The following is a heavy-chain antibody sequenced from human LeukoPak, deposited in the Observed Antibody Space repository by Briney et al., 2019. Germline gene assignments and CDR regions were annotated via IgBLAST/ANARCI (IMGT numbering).Heavy chain of an antibody. CDR2: ISGSGGST. V-gene: IGHV3-23*01. CDR1: GFTFTTYV. CDR3: AKATFADFWSGYYAYYFDS. Sequence: PGGSLRLSCAASGFTFTTYVLSWVRQAPGKGLEWVSGISGSGGSTYYADSVKGRFTISRDNSKNTLNLQMNSLRAEDTAVYYCAKATFADFWSGYYAYYFDSWGQGTLVTVSS. D-gene: IGHD3-3*01. J-gene: IGHJ4*02.